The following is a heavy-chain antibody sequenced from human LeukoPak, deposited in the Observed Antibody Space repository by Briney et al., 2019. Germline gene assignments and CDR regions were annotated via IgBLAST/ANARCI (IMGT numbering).Heavy chain of an antibody. CDR3: ARPKSEMVAATPPDY. V-gene: IGHV3-74*01. CDR2: INSDGSST. D-gene: IGHD2-15*01. Sequence: GGSLRLSCAASGFTFSSYWMHWVRQAPGKGLVWVSRINSDGSSTSHADPVKGRFTISRDNAKNTLYLQMNSLRAEDTAVYYCARPKSEMVAATPPDYWGQGTLVTVSS. CDR1: GFTFSSYW. J-gene: IGHJ4*02.